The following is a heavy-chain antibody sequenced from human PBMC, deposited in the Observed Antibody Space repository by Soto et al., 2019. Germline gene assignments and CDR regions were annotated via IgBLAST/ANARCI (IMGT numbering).Heavy chain of an antibody. V-gene: IGHV3-7*03. CDR3: ARMTAGTTLHYYSMDV. D-gene: IGHD1-7*01. J-gene: IGHJ6*02. CDR1: GFTFSNYW. CDR2: IKQDGSEK. Sequence: EVQLVESGGSMVQPGGSLILSCAASGFTFSNYWMSWVRQGPGKWMECVANIKQDGSEKYYVDSVKGRFTISRDNAENSRYVQMNTLRAADTAVYYCARMTAGTTLHYYSMDVWGQGTTVTVSS.